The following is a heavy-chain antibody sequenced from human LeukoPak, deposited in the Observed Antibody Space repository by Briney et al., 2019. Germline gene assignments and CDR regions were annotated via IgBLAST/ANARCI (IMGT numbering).Heavy chain of an antibody. CDR2: IYFSGSA. J-gene: IGHJ4*02. Sequence: NSSETLSLTCTVSGDITHYWGWIRQPPGKGLECIGSIYFSGSAYYNPSLRSRVTISLDTSKKQLSLKLNSVTAADTAVYYCARHNGGGVGSYVAPGPPDYFDYWGQGTLVTVSS. CDR1: GDITHY. D-gene: IGHD1-26*01. V-gene: IGHV4-39*01. CDR3: ARHNGGGVGSYVAPGPPDYFDY.